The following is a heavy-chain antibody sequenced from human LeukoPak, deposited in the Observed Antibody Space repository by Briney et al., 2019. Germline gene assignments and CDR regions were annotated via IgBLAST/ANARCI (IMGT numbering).Heavy chain of an antibody. V-gene: IGHV3-48*01. J-gene: IGHJ6*02. Sequence: PGGSLRLSCAASGFTFSSYSMNWVRQAPGKGLEWVSYISSSSSTIYYADSVKGRFTISRDNAKNSLYLQMNSLRAEDTAVYYCARVGTRDIVVVPAAIGYYYYGVDVWGQGTTVTVSS. CDR1: GFTFSSYS. CDR2: ISSSSSTI. D-gene: IGHD2-2*01. CDR3: ARVGTRDIVVVPAAIGYYYYGVDV.